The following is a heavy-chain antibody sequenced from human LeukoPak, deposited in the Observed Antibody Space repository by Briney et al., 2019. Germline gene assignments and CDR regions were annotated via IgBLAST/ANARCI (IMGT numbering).Heavy chain of an antibody. Sequence: SETLSLTCAVYGGSFSGYYWSWIRQPPGKGLEWIGEINHSGSTNYNPSLKSRVTIPVDTSKNQFSLKLSSVTAADTAVYYCASPSSSWYWGAFDIWGQGTMVTVSS. D-gene: IGHD6-13*01. J-gene: IGHJ3*02. CDR3: ASPSSSWYWGAFDI. V-gene: IGHV4-34*01. CDR1: GGSFSGYY. CDR2: INHSGST.